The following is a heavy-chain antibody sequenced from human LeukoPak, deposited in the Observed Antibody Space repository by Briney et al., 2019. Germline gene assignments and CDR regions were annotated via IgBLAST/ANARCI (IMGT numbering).Heavy chain of an antibody. V-gene: IGHV3-23*01. Sequence: GGSLRLSCAASGFTVSSNYMSWVRQAPGKGLEWVSAITSSGSSTYYGDSVKGRFTISRDNSRNTLYLQMNSLRVDDTAVYYCARDLCWGCFDDWGQGNLVTVSS. CDR2: ITSSGSST. D-gene: IGHD3-10*02. J-gene: IGHJ4*02. CDR3: ARDLCWGCFDD. CDR1: GFTVSSNY.